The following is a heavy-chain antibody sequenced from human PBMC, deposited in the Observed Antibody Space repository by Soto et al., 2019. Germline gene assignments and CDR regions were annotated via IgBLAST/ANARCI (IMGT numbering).Heavy chain of an antibody. D-gene: IGHD2-15*01. CDR3: AKDYEEVVVAAGFDP. Sequence: RLLESGGGLIQPGGSLRLSCSASGFTFRSYAMSWVRQAPGKGLEWVSGISGSGGSTCYADAVQGRFTISRDNSKNILYLQMNSLRAEDTAVYYCAKDYEEVVVAAGFDPWGQGTLVTVSS. V-gene: IGHV3-23*01. J-gene: IGHJ5*02. CDR1: GFTFRSYA. CDR2: ISGSGGST.